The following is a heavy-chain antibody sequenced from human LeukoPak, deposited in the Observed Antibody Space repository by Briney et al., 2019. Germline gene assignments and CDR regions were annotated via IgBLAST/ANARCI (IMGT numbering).Heavy chain of an antibody. D-gene: IGHD5-18*01. J-gene: IGHJ4*02. CDR2: ISSSGSGDNT. Sequence: PGGSLRLSCAASGVTLSTYAMSWARQAPGKGLEWVSGISSSGSGDNTYYADSVKGRFTISRDNAENSLYLQMNSLRVEDTAFYYCARDLAYSRLDYWGQGMLVTVSS. CDR1: GVTLSTYA. V-gene: IGHV3-23*01. CDR3: ARDLAYSRLDY.